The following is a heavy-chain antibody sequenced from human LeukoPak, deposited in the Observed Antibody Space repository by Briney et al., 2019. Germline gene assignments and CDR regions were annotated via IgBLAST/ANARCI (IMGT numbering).Heavy chain of an antibody. CDR2: INPNSGAT. Sequence: ASVKVSCKASGYTFTGYYMHWVRQAPGQGLEWMGWINPNSGATNYAQKLQGRVTMTTDTSTSTAYMALRSLRSDDTAVYYCARGTSYFTIFGGEQFDYWGQGTLVTVSS. CDR1: GYTFTGYY. J-gene: IGHJ4*02. V-gene: IGHV1-2*02. CDR3: ARGTSYFTIFGGEQFDY. D-gene: IGHD3-3*01.